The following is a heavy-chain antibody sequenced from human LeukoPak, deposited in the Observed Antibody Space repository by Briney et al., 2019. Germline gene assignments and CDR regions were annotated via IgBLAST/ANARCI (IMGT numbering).Heavy chain of an antibody. CDR3: ARGGIAVADYFDY. CDR2: INHSGST. CDR1: GGSFSGYY. J-gene: IGHJ4*02. V-gene: IGHV4-34*01. Sequence: SETLSLTCAVYGGSFSGYYWSWIRQPPGKGLEWIEEINHSGSTNYNPSLKSRVTISVDTSKNQFSLKLSSVTAADTAVYYCARGGIAVADYFDYWGQGTLVTVSS. D-gene: IGHD6-19*01.